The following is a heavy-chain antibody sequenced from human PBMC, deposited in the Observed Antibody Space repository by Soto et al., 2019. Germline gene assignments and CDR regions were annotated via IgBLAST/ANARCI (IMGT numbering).Heavy chain of an antibody. CDR2: LYYGRSA. D-gene: IGHD3-22*01. Sequence: SETLSLTSAVSVDSISTHYCLWIRQPPGKGLESIGYLYYGRSANYNPSLKSRVTLSVDTSTNQCSLKLSSVTAADTAVYYCARTYDGSGPNSGGYGFDIWGQGTMVT. V-gene: IGHV4-59*11. CDR1: VDSISTHY. CDR3: ARTYDGSGPNSGGYGFDI. J-gene: IGHJ3*02.